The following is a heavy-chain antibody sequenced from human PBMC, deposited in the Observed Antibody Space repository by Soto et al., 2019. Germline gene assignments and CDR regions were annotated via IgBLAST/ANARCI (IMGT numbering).Heavy chain of an antibody. Sequence: GGSLRLSCAASGFTFSNYGMNWVRQAPGKGLAWVSYISSSISTKQYADSVKGRFTISRDNAKNSLFLQMNSLRDEDTAVYYCTRGGAARPDYWGQGTLVTVSS. CDR3: TRGGAARPDY. CDR2: ISSSISTK. CDR1: GFTFSNYG. V-gene: IGHV3-48*02. D-gene: IGHD6-6*01. J-gene: IGHJ4*02.